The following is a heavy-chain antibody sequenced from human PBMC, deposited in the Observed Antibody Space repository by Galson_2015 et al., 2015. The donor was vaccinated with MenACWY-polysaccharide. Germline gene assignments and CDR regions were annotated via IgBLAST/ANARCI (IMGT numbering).Heavy chain of an antibody. Sequence: SLRLSCAASGFNFRGSGMHWVRQAPGKGLEWGALIQYDGSINVYADSVKGRFTISRDNSKNTLFLEMNRLRAEDTAVYFCAREGSRIVFHAFDIWGQGTMVTVSS. D-gene: IGHD6-13*01. J-gene: IGHJ3*02. CDR2: IQYDGSIN. V-gene: IGHV3-33*05. CDR3: AREGSRIVFHAFDI. CDR1: GFNFRGSG.